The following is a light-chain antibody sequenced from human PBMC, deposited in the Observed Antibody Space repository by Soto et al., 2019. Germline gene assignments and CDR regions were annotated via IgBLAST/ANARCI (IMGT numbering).Light chain of an antibody. Sequence: ESVLTQSPGTLSLSPGERATLSCRASQSVSSSYLAWYQQKPGQAPRLLIYGASSRATGSPDRFSGSGSGTDFTLTISRLEPEEFAVYYCQQYGNSPNTFGQGTKVEIK. J-gene: IGKJ1*01. CDR3: QQYGNSPNT. CDR1: QSVSSSY. V-gene: IGKV3-20*01. CDR2: GAS.